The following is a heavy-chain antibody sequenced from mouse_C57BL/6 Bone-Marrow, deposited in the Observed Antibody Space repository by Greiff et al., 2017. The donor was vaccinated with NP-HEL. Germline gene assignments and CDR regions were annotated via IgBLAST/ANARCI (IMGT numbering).Heavy chain of an antibody. CDR1: GYTSTSYW. J-gene: IGHJ1*03. CDR2: INPSSGYT. V-gene: IGHV1-7*01. D-gene: IGHD1-1*01. CDR3: AITTVVADWYFDV. Sequence: QVQLKESGAELAKPGASVKLSCKASGYTSTSYWMHWVKQRPGQGLEWIGYINPSSGYTKYNQKFKDKATLTADKSSSTAYMQLSSLTYEDSAVYYCAITTVVADWYFDVWGTGTTVTVSS.